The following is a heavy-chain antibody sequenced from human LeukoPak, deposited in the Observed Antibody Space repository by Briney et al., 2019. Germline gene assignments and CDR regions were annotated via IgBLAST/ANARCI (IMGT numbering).Heavy chain of an antibody. J-gene: IGHJ5*02. D-gene: IGHD3-3*01. CDR3: ARDTIFGVVGFDP. Sequence: ASVKVSCKASGYTFTGYYMHWVRQAPGQGRERMGWINPNSGGTNYAQKFQGRVTMTRDTSISTAYMELSRLRSDDTAVYYCARDTIFGVVGFDPWGQGTLVTVSS. CDR1: GYTFTGYY. CDR2: INPNSGGT. V-gene: IGHV1-2*02.